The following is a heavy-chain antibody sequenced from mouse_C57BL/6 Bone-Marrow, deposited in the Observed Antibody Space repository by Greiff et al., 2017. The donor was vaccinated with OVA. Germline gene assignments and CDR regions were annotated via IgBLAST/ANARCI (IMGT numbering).Heavy chain of an antibody. CDR1: GFNIKNTY. J-gene: IGHJ3*01. CDR2: IDPANGNT. D-gene: IGHD1-1*01. V-gene: IGHV14-3*01. Sequence: EVQLQQSVAELVRPGASVKLSCTASGFNIKNTYMHWVKQRPEQGLEWIGRIDPANGNTKYAPKFKGKATITADTSSNPAYMQLSSLPSEDTAFYYCARNYGSRLWFAYWGQGTLVTVSA. CDR3: ARNYGSRLWFAY.